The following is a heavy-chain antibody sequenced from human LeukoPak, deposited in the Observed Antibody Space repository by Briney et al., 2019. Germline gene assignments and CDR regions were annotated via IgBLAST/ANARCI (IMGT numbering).Heavy chain of an antibody. Sequence: SETLSLTCTVSGGSISGYYWSWIPQSPGKGLVWIGYMYYSGSTNYNPSLKSRVTISIDMSKNQFSLTLSSVTAADTALYYCARHFTYYYDSSGYPRDAFDIWGQGTMVTVSS. J-gene: IGHJ3*02. CDR3: ARHFTYYYDSSGYPRDAFDI. CDR2: MYYSGST. D-gene: IGHD3-22*01. CDR1: GGSISGYY. V-gene: IGHV4-59*08.